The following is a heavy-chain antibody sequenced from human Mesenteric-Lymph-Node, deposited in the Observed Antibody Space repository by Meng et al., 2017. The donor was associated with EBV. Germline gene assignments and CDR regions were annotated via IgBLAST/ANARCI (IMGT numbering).Heavy chain of an antibody. J-gene: IGHJ5*02. CDR3: AKGRIVARSPWLNP. V-gene: IGHV4-34*01. D-gene: IGHD6-6*01. CDR2: INHSGDA. CDR1: GGSFSGYY. Sequence: VMLAQGWQGILKPPETLLTYCVVYGGSFSGYYWSRIRQPAGKGLEWIGEINHSGDASYNPSLKSRVIISVDTAKNQFSLKLNSLTAADTAVYYCAKGRIVARSPWLNPWGQGILVTVSS.